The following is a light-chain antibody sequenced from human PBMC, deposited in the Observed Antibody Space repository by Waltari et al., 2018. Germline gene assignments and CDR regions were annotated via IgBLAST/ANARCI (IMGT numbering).Light chain of an antibody. J-gene: IGLJ3*02. CDR2: VNSDGSH. Sequence: QLVLTQSPSASASLGASVKLTCTLSSGHSSNVIAWLQQQPEKGPRYLMKVNSDGSHSKGDEIPDRFSGSTSGAERYLTISRVQPEDEADYYCQTGGHGTWVFGGGTKLTVL. CDR1: SGHSSNV. V-gene: IGLV4-69*01. CDR3: QTGGHGTWV.